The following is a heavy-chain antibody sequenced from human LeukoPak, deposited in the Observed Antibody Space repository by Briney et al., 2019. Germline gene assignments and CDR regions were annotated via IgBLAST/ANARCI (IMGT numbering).Heavy chain of an antibody. D-gene: IGHD3-10*01. CDR2: IYPGDSDT. J-gene: IGHJ4*02. Sequence: GESLKISCRGSGYSFTSYWIGWVRQMPGKGLEWMGIIYPGDSDTRYSPSLQGQVTISADKSISTAYLQWSSLKASDTAMYYCARLRITVVRGVMVFDYWGQGTLVTVSS. CDR3: ARLRITVVRGVMVFDY. V-gene: IGHV5-51*01. CDR1: GYSFTSYW.